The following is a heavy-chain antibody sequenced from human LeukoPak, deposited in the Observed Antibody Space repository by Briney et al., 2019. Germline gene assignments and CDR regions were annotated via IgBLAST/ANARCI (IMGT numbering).Heavy chain of an antibody. CDR3: ARQLETTSWFDY. V-gene: IGHV1-2*06. Sequence: GASVKVSCNASGYTFSDYYLHWVRLAPGQGLEWMGRISPNSGGTDYAQKFQGKVTMTRDASISTVYMDLNRLRSDDTAIYYCARQLETTSWFDYWGQGTLVIVSS. J-gene: IGHJ4*02. CDR1: GYTFSDYY. D-gene: IGHD2-2*01. CDR2: ISPNSGGT.